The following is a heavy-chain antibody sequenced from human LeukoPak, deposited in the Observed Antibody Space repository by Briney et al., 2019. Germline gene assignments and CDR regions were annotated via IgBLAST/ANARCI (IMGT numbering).Heavy chain of an antibody. CDR1: GFSFNTCA. D-gene: IGHD2-15*01. V-gene: IGHV3-23*01. CDR3: AREAQYCSGGSCYSIPDNWFDP. J-gene: IGHJ5*02. Sequence: GGSLRLSCAASGFSFNTCAMSWVRQAPGKGLEWVSTISGGGRSTDYADSVKGQFTISRDNSKNTLYLQMNSLRAEDTAVYYCAREAQYCSGGSCYSIPDNWFDPWGQGTLVTVSS. CDR2: ISGGGRST.